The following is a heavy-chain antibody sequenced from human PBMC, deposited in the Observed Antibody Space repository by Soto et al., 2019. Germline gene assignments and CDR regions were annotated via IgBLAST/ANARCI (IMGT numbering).Heavy chain of an antibody. D-gene: IGHD3-22*01. CDR1: GGTFSSYA. Sequence: ASVKVSCKASGGTFSSYAISWVRQAPGQGLEWMGGSIPIFGTANYAQKFQGRVTITADESTSTAYMELSSLRSEDTAVYYCASGPKNYDSSGYYFPNDAFDNWGPGTMVIVSS. CDR3: ASGPKNYDSSGYYFPNDAFDN. CDR2: SIPIFGTA. V-gene: IGHV1-69*13. J-gene: IGHJ3*02.